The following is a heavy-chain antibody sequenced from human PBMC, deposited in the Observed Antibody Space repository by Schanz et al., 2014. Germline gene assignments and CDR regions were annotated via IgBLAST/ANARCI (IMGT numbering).Heavy chain of an antibody. J-gene: IGHJ5*01. CDR2: ISGDHRNT. V-gene: IGHV3-23*01. CDR1: GFTFSTHA. CDR3: AKQHIVRGVIYLNWFDS. D-gene: IGHD3-10*01. Sequence: EMQLLESGGGLIQPGGSLRLSCAASGFTFSTHAMSWVRQAPGKGLEWVSSISGDHRNTFYADSVKGRFTISRDNSKNTPYLQMNSLRAADTAIYYCAKQHIVRGVIYLNWFDSWGQGTLVTVSS.